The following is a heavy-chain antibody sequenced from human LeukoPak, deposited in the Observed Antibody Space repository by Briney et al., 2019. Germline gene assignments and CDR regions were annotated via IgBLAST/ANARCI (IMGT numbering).Heavy chain of an antibody. CDR2: INPTGGTT. Sequence: ASVKVSCKASVYTFTNYYIHWVRQAPGQGLEWMGLINPTGGTTNCAQKFQGRVTMTRDMSTTTVYMHLSSLRSEDTSVYYCAREAVTIFGLVRTQTPKGPHRFDPWGQGTLVTVSS. D-gene: IGHD3-3*01. CDR3: AREAVTIFGLVRTQTPKGPHRFDP. CDR1: VYTFTNYY. V-gene: IGHV1-46*01. J-gene: IGHJ5*02.